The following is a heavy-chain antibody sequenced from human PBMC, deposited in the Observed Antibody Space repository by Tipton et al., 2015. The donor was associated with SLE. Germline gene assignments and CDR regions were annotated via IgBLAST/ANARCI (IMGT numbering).Heavy chain of an antibody. CDR2: IYYSGST. J-gene: IGHJ6*02. CDR1: GYSISISNW. D-gene: IGHD4-17*01. V-gene: IGHV4-28*06. Sequence: TLSLTCAVSGYSISISNWWGWIRQPPGKGLEWIGYIYYSGSTNYNPSLKSRVTMSVDRSKNQFSLKLSSVTALDTAVYYCGAGDRDDYYGMDVWGQGTTVTVSS. CDR3: GAGDRDDYYGMDV.